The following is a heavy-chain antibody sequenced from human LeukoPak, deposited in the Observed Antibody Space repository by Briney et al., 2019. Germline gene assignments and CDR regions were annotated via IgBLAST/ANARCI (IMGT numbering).Heavy chain of an antibody. CDR2: ITVSGTAM. CDR1: GFTFSSYS. J-gene: IGHJ4*02. CDR3: ASSGSYRFDY. Sequence: GGSLRLSCAASGFTFSSYSMNWVRQAPGKGLEWVSHITVSGTAMFYADSVKGRFTISRDNAKNSLYLQMNSLGDEDTAVYYCASSGSYRFDYWGQGTLVTVSS. V-gene: IGHV3-48*02. D-gene: IGHD1-26*01.